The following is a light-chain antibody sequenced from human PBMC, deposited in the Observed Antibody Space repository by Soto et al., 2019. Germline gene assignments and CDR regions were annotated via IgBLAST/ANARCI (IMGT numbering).Light chain of an antibody. Sequence: DIQMTQSPSSLSASIGDRVTITCRASQRIRTSLNWYQQKPGKAPKLLIYAASSLQSGVPSRFSGSGSGTDFTLTISSLQPEDFATYFCQQSYSTPWTFGQGTKVDI. CDR2: AAS. V-gene: IGKV1-39*01. CDR1: QRIRTS. J-gene: IGKJ1*01. CDR3: QQSYSTPWT.